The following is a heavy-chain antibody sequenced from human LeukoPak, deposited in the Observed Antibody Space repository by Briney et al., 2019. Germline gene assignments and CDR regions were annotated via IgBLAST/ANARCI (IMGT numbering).Heavy chain of an antibody. CDR1: GGTFSSYA. CDR3: ARLGFVVPAVIFDY. D-gene: IGHD2-2*02. CDR2: IIPIFGTA. V-gene: IGHV1-69*13. Sequence: SVKVSCKASGGTFSSYAISWVRQAPGQGLEWMGGIIPIFGTANYAQKFQGRVTITADESTSTAYMELNSLRAEDTAMYYCARLGFVVPAVIFDYWGQGTLVTVSS. J-gene: IGHJ4*02.